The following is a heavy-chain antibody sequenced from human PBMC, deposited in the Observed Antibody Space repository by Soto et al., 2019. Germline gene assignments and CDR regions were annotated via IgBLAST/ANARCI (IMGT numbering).Heavy chain of an antibody. V-gene: IGHV4-59*11. CDR3: ARGYLRSAFDI. CDR1: GDSISSHY. CDR2: FYHSGST. J-gene: IGHJ3*02. D-gene: IGHD3-16*01. Sequence: SETLSLTCSVSGDSISSHYLSWIRQPPGKGLDWVGYFYHSGSTSYNPSLNSRVTLSVDTSKNQFSLKLSSVTAADTALYFCARGYLRSAFDIWGPGIRVTVSS.